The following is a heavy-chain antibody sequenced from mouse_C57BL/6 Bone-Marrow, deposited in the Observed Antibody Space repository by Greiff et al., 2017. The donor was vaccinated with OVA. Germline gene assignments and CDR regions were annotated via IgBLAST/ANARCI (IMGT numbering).Heavy chain of an antibody. CDR1: GYTFTDYN. CDR2: INPNNGGT. Sequence: EVQRVESGPELVKPGASVKIPCKASGYTFTDYNMDWVKQSHGKSLEWIGDINPNNGGTIYNQKFKGKATLTVDKSSSTAYMELRSLTSEDTAVYYCATRSRNYYGSRNWYFDVWGTGTTVTVSS. J-gene: IGHJ1*03. V-gene: IGHV1-18*01. D-gene: IGHD1-1*01. CDR3: ATRSRNYYGSRNWYFDV.